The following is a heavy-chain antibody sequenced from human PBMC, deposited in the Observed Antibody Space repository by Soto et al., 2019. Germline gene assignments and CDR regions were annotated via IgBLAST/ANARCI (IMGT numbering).Heavy chain of an antibody. V-gene: IGHV3-30-3*01. CDR1: GFTFSSYA. D-gene: IGHD3-22*01. CDR3: ARDPVSMIVVVISAFDI. Sequence: GGSLRLSCAASGFTFSSYAMHWVRQAPGKVLEWVAVISYDGSNKYYADSVKGRFTISRDNSKNTLYLQMNSLRAEDTAVYYCARDPVSMIVVVISAFDIWGQGTMVTVSS. CDR2: ISYDGSNK. J-gene: IGHJ3*02.